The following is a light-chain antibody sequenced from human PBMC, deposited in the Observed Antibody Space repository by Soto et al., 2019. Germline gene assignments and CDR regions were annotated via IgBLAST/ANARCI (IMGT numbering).Light chain of an antibody. Sequence: QSALTQPASVSGSPGQSITISCTGTSSDVGGYNYVSWYQQHPGKAPKLMIYEVSNRPSGVSNRFSGSKSGNTASLTISGLQAEDDADYYCSSYTSSSPLRVFGPGTTLTVL. CDR3: SSYTSSSPLRV. CDR1: SSDVGGYNY. J-gene: IGLJ1*01. CDR2: EVS. V-gene: IGLV2-14*01.